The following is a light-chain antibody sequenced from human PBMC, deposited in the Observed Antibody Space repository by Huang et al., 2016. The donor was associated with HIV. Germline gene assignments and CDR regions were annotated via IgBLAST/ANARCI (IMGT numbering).Light chain of an antibody. CDR1: QGISNW. V-gene: IGKV1-12*01. J-gene: IGKJ4*01. CDR2: APS. Sequence: DIQMTQSPPSVSASVGDRVTMSCWASQGISNWLAWYQQKPGKAPRLLMFAPSVFESWVPSRFSGTGSGTDFTLTISSLQPEDSATYYCQQAHTFPLTFGGGTKVEIK. CDR3: QQAHTFPLT.